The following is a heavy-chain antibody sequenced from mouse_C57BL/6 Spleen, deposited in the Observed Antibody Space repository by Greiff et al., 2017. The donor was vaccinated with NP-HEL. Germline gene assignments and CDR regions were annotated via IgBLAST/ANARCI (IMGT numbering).Heavy chain of an antibody. J-gene: IGHJ2*01. Sequence: EVKVVESGGGLVKPGGSLKLSCAASGFTFSSYAMSWVRQTPEKRLEWVATISDGGSYTYYPANVKGRFTISRENAKNNLYLQMSHLKSEDTAMYYCARDDDGYYDYWGKGTTLTVSS. CDR2: ISDGGSYT. CDR3: ARDDDGYYDY. CDR1: GFTFSSYA. D-gene: IGHD2-3*01. V-gene: IGHV5-4*01.